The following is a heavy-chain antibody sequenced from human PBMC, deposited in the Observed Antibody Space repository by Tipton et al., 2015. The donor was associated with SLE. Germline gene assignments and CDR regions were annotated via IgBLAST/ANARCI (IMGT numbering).Heavy chain of an antibody. V-gene: IGHV4-39*01. Sequence: TLSLTCTVSGGSLSRSNYFWGWIRQPPGKGLEWIGSIFYSGSTYYNPSLKSRVTISVDTSNNQFSLKVSPVTAADTAVYYCARHGVGTGLASFDPWGQGTLVTVSS. CDR2: IFYSGST. J-gene: IGHJ5*02. CDR1: GGSLSRSNYF. D-gene: IGHD1-1*01. CDR3: ARHGVGTGLASFDP.